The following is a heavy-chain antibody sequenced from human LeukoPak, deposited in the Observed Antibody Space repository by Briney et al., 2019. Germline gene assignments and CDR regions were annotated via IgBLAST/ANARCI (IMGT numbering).Heavy chain of an antibody. CDR3: AKVIYSRAGYY. CDR1: GFTFSSYT. CDR2: ITTGDGNT. V-gene: IGHV3-23*01. Sequence: GGSLRLSCTASGFTFSSYTMTWVRQAPGKGLKWVSTITTGDGNTYYADSVKGRFTVSRDDSKNTLYLQMNSLRAEDTAVYYCAKVIYSRAGYYWGQGTLVTVSS. J-gene: IGHJ4*02. D-gene: IGHD2-21*01.